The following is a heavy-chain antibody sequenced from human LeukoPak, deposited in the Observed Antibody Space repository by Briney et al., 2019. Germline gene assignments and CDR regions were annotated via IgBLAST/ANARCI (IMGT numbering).Heavy chain of an antibody. D-gene: IGHD2-15*01. CDR2: INHSGST. CDR1: GGSFSGYY. Sequence: PSETLFLTCAVYGGSFSGYYWSWIRQPPGKGLEWIGEINHSGSTNYNPSLKSRVTISVDTSKNQFSLKLSSVTAADTAVYHCAIGVVVAGGYYYGMDVWGQGTTVTVSS. CDR3: AIGVVVAGGYYYGMDV. V-gene: IGHV4-34*01. J-gene: IGHJ6*02.